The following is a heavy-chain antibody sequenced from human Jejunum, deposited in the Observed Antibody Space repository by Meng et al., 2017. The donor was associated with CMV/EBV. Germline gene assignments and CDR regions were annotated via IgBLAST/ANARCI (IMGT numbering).Heavy chain of an antibody. CDR3: VRVQTRQLAEAFDY. J-gene: IGHJ4*02. V-gene: IGHV3-48*04. D-gene: IGHD1-1*01. CDR1: GLTLRMYS. CDR2: ITSATTTI. Sequence: SGLTLRMYSMSWVRQAPGKGLEWVAHITSATTTISYADSVKGRFTISRDIPKNSLYLQMNSLRAEDTAVYYCVRVQTRQLAEAFDYWGQGTLVTVSS.